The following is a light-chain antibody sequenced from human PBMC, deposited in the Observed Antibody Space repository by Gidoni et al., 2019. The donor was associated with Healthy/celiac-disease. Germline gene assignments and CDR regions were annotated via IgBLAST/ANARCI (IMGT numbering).Light chain of an antibody. V-gene: IGLV1-44*01. Sequence: QSVLTQPPPASGTPGTRVTISCSASSSTSGSNTVNWYQQLPGTAPNLLIYSNNQRPSGVPDRCSCSTSGTSASLAISGLQCEDEADYYCAAWDDSLNGWVFGGWTKLAVL. CDR1: SSTSGSNT. CDR3: AAWDDSLNGWV. J-gene: IGLJ3*02. CDR2: SNN.